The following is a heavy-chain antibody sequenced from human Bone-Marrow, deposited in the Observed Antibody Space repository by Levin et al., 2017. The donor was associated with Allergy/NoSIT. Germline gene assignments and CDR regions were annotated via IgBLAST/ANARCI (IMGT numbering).Heavy chain of an antibody. Sequence: SCTISGGSISIYDWSWVRQPPGKGLEWIGYISYTGTTSYNSSLKSRVSLSVDTSKNQFSLDLSAVTAADTAVYYCARGQNEILTGYDYWGQGTLVTVSS. J-gene: IGHJ4*02. CDR1: GGSISIYD. D-gene: IGHD3-9*01. V-gene: IGHV4-59*01. CDR3: ARGQNEILTGYDY. CDR2: ISYTGTT.